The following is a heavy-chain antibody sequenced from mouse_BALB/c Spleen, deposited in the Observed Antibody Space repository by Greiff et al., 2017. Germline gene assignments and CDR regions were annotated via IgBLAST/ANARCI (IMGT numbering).Heavy chain of an antibody. CDR1: GYTFTSYW. V-gene: IGHV1-87*01. D-gene: IGHD3-1*01. CDR3: ARGGAARATYAMDY. Sequence: QVQLQQSGAELVKPGASVKLSCKASGYTFTSYWMQWVKQRPGQGLEWIGAIYPGDGDTRYTQKFKGKATLTADKSSSTAYMQLSSLASEDSAVYYCARGGAARATYAMDYWGQGTSVTVSS. J-gene: IGHJ4*01. CDR2: IYPGDGDT.